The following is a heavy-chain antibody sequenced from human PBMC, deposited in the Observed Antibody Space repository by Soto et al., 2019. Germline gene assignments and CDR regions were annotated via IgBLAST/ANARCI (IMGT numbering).Heavy chain of an antibody. D-gene: IGHD3-3*01. CDR1: GGSISSTDHY. J-gene: IGHJ6*02. V-gene: IGHV4-39*07. CDR2: IYYAGST. CDR3: ARTGGYYGSYGMDV. Sequence: EPLFITCTDSGGSISSTDHYWGWSRQPPGKGLEWLGSIYYAGSTFHNPSLKRRATISVDTSRNQFSLRLSSVTASDTAMYYCARTGGYYGSYGMDVWGQGTTVTVSS.